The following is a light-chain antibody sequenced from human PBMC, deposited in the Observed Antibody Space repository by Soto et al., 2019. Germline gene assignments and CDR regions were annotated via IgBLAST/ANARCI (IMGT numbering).Light chain of an antibody. CDR1: QSIRRT. CDR2: AAS. Sequence: IQITQSPSSLSSSVSERFTITCRASQSIRRTLNWYQQKPGKAPKLLIYAASSLQSGVPSRFSGSGSGTDFTLTISSLQPEDFATYYCLQDYNYPRTFGQGTKVDI. J-gene: IGKJ1*01. V-gene: IGKV1-6*01. CDR3: LQDYNYPRT.